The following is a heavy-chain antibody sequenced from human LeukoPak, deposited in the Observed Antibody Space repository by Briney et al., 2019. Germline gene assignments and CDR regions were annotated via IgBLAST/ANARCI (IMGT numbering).Heavy chain of an antibody. D-gene: IGHD3-9*01. CDR3: ARDLPYYDILTGYYKREGYNFDY. CDR1: GGTFSSYA. V-gene: IGHV1-46*04. J-gene: IGHJ4*02. Sequence: ASVKVSCKASGGTFSSYAISWVRQAPGQGLEWMGIINPSGDSTSYAQKLQGRVTMTRDTSTSTVYMELSSLRSEDTAVYYCARDLPYYDILTGYYKREGYNFDYWGQGTLVTVSS. CDR2: INPSGDST.